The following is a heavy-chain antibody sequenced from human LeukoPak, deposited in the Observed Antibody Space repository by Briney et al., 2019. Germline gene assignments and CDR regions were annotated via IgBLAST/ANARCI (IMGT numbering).Heavy chain of an antibody. D-gene: IGHD4-23*01. Sequence: SVKVSCKASGCTFSSYAISWVRQAPGQGLEWMGWIISIYGTANYAQKFQGRVTITTDRSTSTAYMELSSLRSGGAAVFYCARCGIPVGALDYWGQGTLVTVSS. V-gene: IGHV1-69*05. CDR3: ARCGIPVGALDY. CDR1: GCTFSSYA. J-gene: IGHJ4*02. CDR2: IISIYGTA.